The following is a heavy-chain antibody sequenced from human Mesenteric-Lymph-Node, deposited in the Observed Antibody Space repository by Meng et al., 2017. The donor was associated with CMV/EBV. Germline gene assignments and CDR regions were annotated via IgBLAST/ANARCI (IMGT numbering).Heavy chain of an antibody. CDR2: ISSSSNII. CDR3: TRDRLHCGGDICYVPFDY. D-gene: IGHD2-21*01. V-gene: IGHV3-48*04. Sequence: GESLKISCAASGFPFSIYSMNWVRQAPGKGLEWVSYISSSSNIIYYADSVKGRFTISRDDAKNSLILQMNSLRAEDTAVYYCTRDRLHCGGDICYVPFDYWGQGTLVTVSS. CDR1: GFPFSIYS. J-gene: IGHJ4*02.